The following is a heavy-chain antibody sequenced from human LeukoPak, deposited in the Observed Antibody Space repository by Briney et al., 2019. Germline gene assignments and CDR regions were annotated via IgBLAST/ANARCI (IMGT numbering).Heavy chain of an antibody. CDR1: GFTVSSNY. V-gene: IGHV3-66*01. CDR2: IYSGGST. D-gene: IGHD6-13*01. CDR3: AGGARRQQPFDY. Sequence: GGSLSLSFAASGFTVSSNYMSWVRPAPGKGLEWVSVIYSGGSTYYADSVKGRFTISRDNSKNTLYLQMYSLRAEDTAVYYCAGGARRQQPFDYWGQGTLVTVSS. J-gene: IGHJ4*02.